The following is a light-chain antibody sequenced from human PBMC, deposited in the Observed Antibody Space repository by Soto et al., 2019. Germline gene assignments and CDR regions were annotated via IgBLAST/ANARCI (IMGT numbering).Light chain of an antibody. Sequence: ETELTHAPSTLSITPVDRATLSFRASQSVSSYLAWYQQKPGQAPRLLIYDASNRATGIPARFSGSGSGTDFTLTISRLEPEDFAVYYCQQDARPPATLGQGSKAEIK. V-gene: IGKV3-11*01. CDR3: QQDARPPAT. J-gene: IGKJ1*01. CDR2: DAS. CDR1: QSVSSY.